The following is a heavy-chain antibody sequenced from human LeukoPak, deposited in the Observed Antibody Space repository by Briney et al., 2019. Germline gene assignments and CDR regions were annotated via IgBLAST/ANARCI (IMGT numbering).Heavy chain of an antibody. V-gene: IGHV1-69*06. CDR3: ASPYDFWSGPTDVYYYGMDV. CDR2: IIPIFGTA. CDR1: GGTFSSYA. J-gene: IGHJ6*02. Sequence: SVKVSWKASGGTFSSYAISWVRQAPGQGLEWMGGIIPIFGTANYAQKFQGRVTITADKSTSTAYMELSSLRSEDTAVYYCASPYDFWSGPTDVYYYGMDVWGQGTTVTVSS. D-gene: IGHD3-3*01.